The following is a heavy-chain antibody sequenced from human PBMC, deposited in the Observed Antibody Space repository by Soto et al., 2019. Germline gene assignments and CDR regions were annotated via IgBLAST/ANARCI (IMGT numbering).Heavy chain of an antibody. CDR3: ANHHSSGPGGVDY. CDR2: ISGSGGST. V-gene: IGHV3-23*01. J-gene: IGHJ4*02. D-gene: IGHD6-19*01. Sequence: EVQLLESGGGLVQPGGSLRLSCAASGFTFSSYAMSWVRQAPGKGLEWVSAISGSGGSTYYADSVKGRFTISRDNSKNTLCLQMNSLRAEDTAVYYCANHHSSGPGGVDYWGQGTLVTVSS. CDR1: GFTFSSYA.